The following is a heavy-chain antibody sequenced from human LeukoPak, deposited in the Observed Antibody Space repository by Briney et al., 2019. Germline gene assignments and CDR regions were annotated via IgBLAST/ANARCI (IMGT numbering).Heavy chain of an antibody. CDR3: ARYSGSPVFDY. Sequence: PGGTLRLSCAASGFIFSSHGMNWVRQAPGKGLEWVSGISPSGDITYYADSVKGRFTISRDNSKNTVYLQMDSLRAEDTAVYYCARYSGSPVFDYWGQGTLVTVSS. CDR2: ISPSGDIT. CDR1: GFIFSSHG. V-gene: IGHV3-23*01. D-gene: IGHD1-26*01. J-gene: IGHJ4*02.